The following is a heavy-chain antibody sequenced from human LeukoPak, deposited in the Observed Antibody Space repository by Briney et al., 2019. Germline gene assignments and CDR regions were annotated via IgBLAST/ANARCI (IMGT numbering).Heavy chain of an antibody. CDR2: VSSSGGRT. CDR3: AKETVDMAARAFDY. CDR1: GFTFSRND. D-gene: IGHD5-24*01. J-gene: IGHJ4*02. Sequence: GGSLRFSCAASGFTFSRNDMSWVRQTPGKGLEWVSAVSSSGGRTFYAASVKGRFTISRDNSKDTLYLQMNSLRAEDTAVYYCAKETVDMAARAFDYWGQGTPVTVSS. V-gene: IGHV3-23*01.